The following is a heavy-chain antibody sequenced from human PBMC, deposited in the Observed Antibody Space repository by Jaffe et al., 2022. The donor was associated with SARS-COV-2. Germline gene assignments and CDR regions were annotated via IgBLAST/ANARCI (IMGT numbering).Heavy chain of an antibody. CDR2: IYYTGST. CDR1: GVSITSYY. V-gene: IGHV4-59*01. J-gene: IGHJ5*02. Sequence: QVQLQESGPGLVKPSETLSLTCTVSGVSITSYYWTWIRQPPGKGLQWIGYIYYTGSTNYNPSLKSRVTISVDTSKNQFSLKLSSVTAADTAIYYCARGVAETDANWFDPWGQGTLVTVSS. CDR3: ARGVAETDANWFDP. D-gene: IGHD6-13*01.